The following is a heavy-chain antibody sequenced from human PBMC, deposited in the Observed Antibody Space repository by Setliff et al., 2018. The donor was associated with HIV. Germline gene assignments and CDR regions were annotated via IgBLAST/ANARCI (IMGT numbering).Heavy chain of an antibody. V-gene: IGHV3-74*03. Sequence: GGSLRLSCAASGFTFSDFYMSWIRQAPGKGLVWVSRINSDGTSTTYADSVKGRFTISRDNAKNTLYLQMNSLRAEDTAVYYCARDLSYDYDRSSDTFDYWGQGTLVTVSS. CDR1: GFTFSDFY. D-gene: IGHD3-22*01. CDR3: ARDLSYDYDRSSDTFDY. CDR2: INSDGTST. J-gene: IGHJ4*02.